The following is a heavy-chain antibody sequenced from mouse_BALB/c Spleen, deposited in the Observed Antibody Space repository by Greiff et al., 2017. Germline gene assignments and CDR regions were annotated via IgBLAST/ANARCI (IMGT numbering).Heavy chain of an antibody. V-gene: IGHV2-2*02. CDR1: GFSLTSYG. CDR3: ARPDYANGGFDY. CDR2: IWSGGST. Sequence: QVQLKESGPGLVQPSQSLSIICTVSGFSLTSYGVHWVRQSPGKGLEWLGVIWSGGSTDYNAAFISRLSISKDNSKSQVFFKMNSLQANDTAIYYCARPDYANGGFDYWGQGTTLTVSS. J-gene: IGHJ2*01. D-gene: IGHD1-1*02.